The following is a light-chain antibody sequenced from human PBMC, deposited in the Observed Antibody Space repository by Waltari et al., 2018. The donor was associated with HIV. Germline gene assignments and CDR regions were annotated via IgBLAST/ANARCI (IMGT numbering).Light chain of an antibody. CDR2: WAS. V-gene: IGKV4-1*01. Sequence: DIVMTQSPDSLAVSLGERATINCKSSQSVLYNSNNKNYLAWYQQKPGQPPKLLIYWASTRESGVTDRFSGSGSGTEFTLTISSLQAEDVAVYYCQQYYSTPFTFGPGTKVDIK. CDR1: QSVLYNSNNKNY. J-gene: IGKJ3*01. CDR3: QQYYSTPFT.